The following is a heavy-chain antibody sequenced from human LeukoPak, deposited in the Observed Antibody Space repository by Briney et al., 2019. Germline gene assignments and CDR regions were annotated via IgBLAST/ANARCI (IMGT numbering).Heavy chain of an antibody. Sequence: SETLSLTCTVSGGSISSGRYSWSWIRQHPGKGLEWIGYLRYSGSTSYNPSLKSRVVIEVDTSKNHYSLKLSSVTAADTAVYYCAREAMTYYYDTSGSSGGAPNGMDVWGQGTTVTVSS. D-gene: IGHD3-22*01. V-gene: IGHV4-31*03. CDR3: AREAMTYYYDTSGSSGGAPNGMDV. CDR1: GGSISSGRYS. CDR2: LRYSGST. J-gene: IGHJ6*02.